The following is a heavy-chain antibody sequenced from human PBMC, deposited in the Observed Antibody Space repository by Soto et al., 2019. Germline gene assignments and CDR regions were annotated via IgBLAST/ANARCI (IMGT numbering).Heavy chain of an antibody. J-gene: IGHJ5*02. Sequence: ASVKVSCKASGYTFTGYYMHWVRQAPGQGLEWKGWINPSSGGTNYAQKFQGWVTMTRDTSISTAYMELSRLRSDDTAVYYCARDSPGIAVAGTRWFDPWGQGTLVTVSS. V-gene: IGHV1-2*04. CDR3: ARDSPGIAVAGTRWFDP. D-gene: IGHD6-19*01. CDR1: GYTFTGYY. CDR2: INPSSGGT.